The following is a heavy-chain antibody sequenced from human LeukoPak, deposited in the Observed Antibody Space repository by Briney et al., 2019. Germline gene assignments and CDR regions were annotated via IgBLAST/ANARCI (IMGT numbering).Heavy chain of an antibody. D-gene: IGHD1-1*01. CDR2: INPNSGGT. J-gene: IGHJ3*02. CDR3: ARDQGLEADAFDI. V-gene: IGHV1-2*02. Sequence: ASVKVSCKASGYTFTGYYMHWVRQAPGQGLEWMGWINPNSGGTNYAQKFQGRVTMTRDTSISTAYMELSRLRSDDTAVYYCARDQGLEADAFDIWGQGTMVTISS. CDR1: GYTFTGYY.